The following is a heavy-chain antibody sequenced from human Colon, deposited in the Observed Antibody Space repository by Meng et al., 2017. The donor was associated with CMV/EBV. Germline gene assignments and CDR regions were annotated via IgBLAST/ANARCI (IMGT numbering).Heavy chain of an antibody. Sequence: VQGVESGGNLVQPGVSLRLSCAASGFSVTDKYMSWVRQAPGKGLEWVSAIHSGGNTYYADSVKGRFTISRDNSKNTLYLQMNSVRAEDTAVYHCARDPGHGQSVTYDYWGQGTLVTVSS. CDR1: GFSVTDKY. CDR3: ARDPGHGQSVTYDY. J-gene: IGHJ4*02. CDR2: IHSGGNT. D-gene: IGHD5-18*01. V-gene: IGHV3-66*01.